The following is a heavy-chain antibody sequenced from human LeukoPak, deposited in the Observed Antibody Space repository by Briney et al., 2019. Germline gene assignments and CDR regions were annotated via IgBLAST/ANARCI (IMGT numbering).Heavy chain of an antibody. CDR2: IGGGGENT. J-gene: IGHJ4*02. Sequence: GGSLRLSWAASGXTFGGYAMSWVRQAPGKGLEWVSTIGGGGENTYYADSAKGRFTNPRDDSKNTVYLQMNSLRAEDTAVYYCAKVLSGSQDYWGQGTLVTVFS. CDR3: AKVLSGSQDY. D-gene: IGHD1-26*01. CDR1: GXTFGGYA. V-gene: IGHV3-23*01.